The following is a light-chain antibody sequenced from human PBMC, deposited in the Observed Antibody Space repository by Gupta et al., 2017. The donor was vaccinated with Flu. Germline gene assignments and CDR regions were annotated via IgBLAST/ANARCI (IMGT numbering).Light chain of an antibody. J-gene: IGKJ4*01. Sequence: PSTSSSYGGSRVTITCLANHSTRSSLAWHQQKPGQAPKLLIYRASNIESGVPSRFSGSGSGTEFTLTISSLEPDDFATYYCQQYCSSSFTFGAGTKVEI. CDR2: RAS. CDR1: HSTRSS. V-gene: IGKV1-5*03. CDR3: QQYCSSSFT.